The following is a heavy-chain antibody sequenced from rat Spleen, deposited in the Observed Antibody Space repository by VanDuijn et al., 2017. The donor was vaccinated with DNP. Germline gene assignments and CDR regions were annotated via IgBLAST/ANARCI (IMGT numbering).Heavy chain of an antibody. CDR1: GFTFSDYY. CDR2: LSYNGGTP. V-gene: IGHV5-7*01. J-gene: IGHJ4*01. D-gene: IGHD1-12*01. Sequence: EVLLVESDGGLVQPGRSLKLSCAVSGFTFSDYYMAWVRPAPAKGLEWVATLSYNGGTPYYRDSVKGRFTIPRDNAQSTLYLQMDSLRSEDTATYYCARHRTIMPYYYAMDAWGQGASVTVSS. CDR3: ARHRTIMPYYYAMDA.